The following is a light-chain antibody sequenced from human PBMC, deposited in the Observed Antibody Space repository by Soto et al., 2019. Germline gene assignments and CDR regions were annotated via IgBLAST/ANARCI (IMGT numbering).Light chain of an antibody. CDR3: QQYNDNWT. Sequence: DLQMTQSPSTLSPSVGDTVTITCRASQSISSWLAWYQQKPGTAPKLLIYKASTLQSGVPSRFSGSGSGTEFTLTISSLQPDDSATYYCQQYNDNWTFGQGTKVEIK. V-gene: IGKV1-5*03. J-gene: IGKJ1*01. CDR1: QSISSW. CDR2: KAS.